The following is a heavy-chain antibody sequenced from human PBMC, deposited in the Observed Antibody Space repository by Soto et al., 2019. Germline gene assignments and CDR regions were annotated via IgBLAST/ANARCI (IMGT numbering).Heavy chain of an antibody. CDR1: GYTLTSYA. J-gene: IGHJ5*02. Sequence: ASVKVSCKASGYTLTSYAIGWVRQAPGQGLEWMGWISAYNGNTNYAQKLQGRVTMTTDTSTSTAYMELRSLRSDDTAVYYCARDHCSSTSCPTSWFDPWGQGTLVTVSS. CDR2: ISAYNGNT. V-gene: IGHV1-18*01. D-gene: IGHD2-2*01. CDR3: ARDHCSSTSCPTSWFDP.